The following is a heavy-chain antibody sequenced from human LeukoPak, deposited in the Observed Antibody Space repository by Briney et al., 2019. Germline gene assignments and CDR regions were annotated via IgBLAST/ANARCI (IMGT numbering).Heavy chain of an antibody. V-gene: IGHV4-39*01. Sequence: PSETLSLTCTVSGGSISDSNYYWGWIRQPPGRGLEWIGNIYYSGSAYYSPSLKSRVTVSIDTSKNQFSLKLNSVTAADTAVYYCARQSTIAAARIDPWGQGTLVTVSS. CDR3: ARQSTIAAARIDP. J-gene: IGHJ5*02. D-gene: IGHD6-25*01. CDR2: IYYSGSA. CDR1: GGSISDSNYY.